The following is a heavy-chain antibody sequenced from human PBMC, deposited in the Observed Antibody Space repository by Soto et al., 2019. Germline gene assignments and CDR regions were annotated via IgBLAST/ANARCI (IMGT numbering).Heavy chain of an antibody. D-gene: IGHD6-6*01. CDR1: GYTFTSYA. J-gene: IGHJ6*02. Sequence: GASVKVSCKASGYTFTSYAMHWVRQAPGQRLEWMGWINAGNGNTKYSQKFQGRVTITRDTSASTAYMELSSLRSEDTAVYYCARDRIAARVPYYYYYYGMDVWGQGTTLTVSS. CDR2: INAGNGNT. CDR3: ARDRIAARVPYYYYYYGMDV. V-gene: IGHV1-3*01.